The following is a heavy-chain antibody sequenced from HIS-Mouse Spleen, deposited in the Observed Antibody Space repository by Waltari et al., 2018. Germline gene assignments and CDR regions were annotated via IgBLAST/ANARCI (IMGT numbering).Heavy chain of an antibody. Sequence: EVQLVQSGAEVKKPGESLKISCKGSGYSFTSYWIGWVRYMPGKGLEWMGIIYPGDSDTRYSPSFQGQVTISADKSISTAYLQWSSLKASDTAMYYCARQQYCGGDCYSHYFDYWGQGTLVTVSS. CDR1: GYSFTSYW. D-gene: IGHD2-21*02. J-gene: IGHJ4*02. V-gene: IGHV5-51*01. CDR2: IYPGDSDT. CDR3: ARQQYCGGDCYSHYFDY.